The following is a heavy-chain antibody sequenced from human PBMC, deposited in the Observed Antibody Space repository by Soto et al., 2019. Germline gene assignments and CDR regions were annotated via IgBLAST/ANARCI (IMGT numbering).Heavy chain of an antibody. D-gene: IGHD6-13*01. Sequence: GESLKISCKGSGYSFASYWIGWVRHTPGRGLEWMGIIYPGDSDTKYSPSFQGQVAISVDKSISTAYLQWSSLKASDTGIYYCARHKDGGSWFDQYYHGMDAWGQGTTVTVSS. CDR2: IYPGDSDT. CDR3: ARHKDGGSWFDQYYHGMDA. V-gene: IGHV5-51*01. CDR1: GYSFASYW. J-gene: IGHJ6*02.